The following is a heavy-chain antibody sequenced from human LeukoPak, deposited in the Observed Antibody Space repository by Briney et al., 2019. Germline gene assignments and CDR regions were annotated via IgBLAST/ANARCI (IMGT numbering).Heavy chain of an antibody. CDR1: GFTFSYFW. J-gene: IGHJ4*02. CDR2: IKNDGSEK. CDR3: VWGHYHDY. Sequence: GGSLRLSCAASGFTFSYFWMTWVRQAPGKGLEWVANIKNDGSEKYYADSVEGRFTISRDNAKNSLYLQMDGLRADDTAVYYCVWGHYHDYTGQGTLLTVPS. V-gene: IGHV3-7*04.